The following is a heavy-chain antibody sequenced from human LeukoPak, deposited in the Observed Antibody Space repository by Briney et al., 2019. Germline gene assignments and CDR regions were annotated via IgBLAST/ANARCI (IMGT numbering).Heavy chain of an antibody. Sequence: GGSLRLSCAASGFTFSSYGMHWVRQAPGKGLEWVAFIRYDGSNKYYADSVKGRFTISRDNSKNILYLQMNSLRAEDTAVYYCARRAGAYSHPYDYWGQGTLVTVSS. CDR3: ARRAGAYSHPYDY. J-gene: IGHJ4*02. D-gene: IGHD4/OR15-4a*01. CDR2: IRYDGSNK. CDR1: GFTFSSYG. V-gene: IGHV3-30*02.